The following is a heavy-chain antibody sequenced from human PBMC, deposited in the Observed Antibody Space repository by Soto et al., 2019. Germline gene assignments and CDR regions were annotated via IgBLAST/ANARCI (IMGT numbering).Heavy chain of an antibody. D-gene: IGHD6-6*01. CDR2: IYYSGST. V-gene: IGHV4-30-4*01. CDR3: ARDSSSSPFDY. CDR1: GGSISSGDYY. J-gene: IGHJ4*02. Sequence: LSLTCTVSGGSISSGDYYWSWIRQPPGKGLEWIGYIYYSGSTYYNPSLKSRVTISVDTSKNQFSLKLSSVTAADTAVYYCARDSSSSPFDYWGQGTLVTVSS.